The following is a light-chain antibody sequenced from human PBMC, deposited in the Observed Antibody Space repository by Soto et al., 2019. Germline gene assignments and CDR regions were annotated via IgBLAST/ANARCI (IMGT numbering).Light chain of an antibody. CDR3: QQYYRLVT. V-gene: IGKV1-5*03. J-gene: IGKJ3*01. CDR1: QSISSW. Sequence: DIQMTQSPSTLSASLGDRVTITCRARQSISSWLAWYQQKPGKAPKLLIYKASSLESGVPSRFSGSGSGTEFTLTISSLQPDDSATYYCQQYYRLVTFGPGTKVEIK. CDR2: KAS.